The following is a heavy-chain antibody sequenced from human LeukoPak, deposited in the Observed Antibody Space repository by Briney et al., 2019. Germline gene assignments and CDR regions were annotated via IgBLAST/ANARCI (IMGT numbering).Heavy chain of an antibody. CDR1: GYTFTSYA. D-gene: IGHD6-6*01. CDR3: AREVAIAARPYYYYYMDV. Sequence: ASVKVSCKASGYTFTSYAMHWVRQAPGQRLEWMGWINAGNGNTKYSQEFQGRVTITRDTSASTAYMELSSLRSEDMAVYYCAREVAIAARPYYYYYMDVWGKGTTVTVSS. V-gene: IGHV1-3*03. J-gene: IGHJ6*03. CDR2: INAGNGNT.